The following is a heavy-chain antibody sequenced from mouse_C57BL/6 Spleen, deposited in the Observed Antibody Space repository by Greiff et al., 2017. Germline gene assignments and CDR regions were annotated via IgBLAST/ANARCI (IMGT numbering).Heavy chain of an antibody. V-gene: IGHV5-4*01. CDR3: ARGDYDGLYYAMDY. CDR2: ISDGGSYT. D-gene: IGHD2-4*01. Sequence: EVQLQESGGGLVKPGGSLKLSCAASGFTFSSYAMSWVRQTPEKRLAWVATISDGGSYTYYPDNVKGRFTISRDNAKNNLDLQMSHLKSEDTAMYYCARGDYDGLYYAMDYWGQGTSVTVSS. J-gene: IGHJ4*01. CDR1: GFTFSSYA.